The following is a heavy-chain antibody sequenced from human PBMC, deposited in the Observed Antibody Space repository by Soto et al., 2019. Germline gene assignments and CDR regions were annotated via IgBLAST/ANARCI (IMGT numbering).Heavy chain of an antibody. CDR1: GGTFSSYT. CDR2: IIPIFGTA. J-gene: IGHJ1*01. CDR3: ATSYFEEQQLLYFQH. V-gene: IGHV1-69*13. Sequence: ASVKVSCKASGGTFSSYTISWVRQAPGQGLEWMGGIIPIFGTANYAQKFQGRVTITADESTSTAYMELSSLRSEDTAVYYCATSYFEEQQLLYFQHWGQGTLVTVSS. D-gene: IGHD6-13*01.